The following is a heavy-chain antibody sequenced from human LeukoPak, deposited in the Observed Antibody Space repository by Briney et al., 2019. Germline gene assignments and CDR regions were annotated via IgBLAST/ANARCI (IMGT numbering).Heavy chain of an antibody. J-gene: IGHJ4*02. V-gene: IGHV4-34*01. CDR2: MKQSGTP. CDR3: ASRPFLYGFRTYFDN. CDR1: GGSFSAFH. Sequence: SESLSLTCAVYGGSFSAFHWNWIRQSPAKGLEWLGEMKQSGTPRYNPSLQSRVTISVDKSKNQFSLNVRSVTAADTAVYYCASRPFLYGFRTYFDNWAQGTLVTVSS. D-gene: IGHD3-10*01.